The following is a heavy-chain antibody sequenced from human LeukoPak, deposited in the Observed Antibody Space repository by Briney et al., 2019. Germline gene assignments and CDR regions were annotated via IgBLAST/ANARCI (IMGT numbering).Heavy chain of an antibody. D-gene: IGHD6-19*01. J-gene: IGHJ4*02. CDR3: ARSPGWYWDY. CDR2: IYYSGST. V-gene: IGHV4-39*07. CDR1: GGSISSSSYY. Sequence: PSETLSLTCTVSGGSISSSSYYWGWIRQPPGKGLEWIGSIYYSGSTNYNPSLKSRVTISVDTSKNQFSLKLSSVTAADTAVYYCARSPGWYWDYWGQGTLVTVSS.